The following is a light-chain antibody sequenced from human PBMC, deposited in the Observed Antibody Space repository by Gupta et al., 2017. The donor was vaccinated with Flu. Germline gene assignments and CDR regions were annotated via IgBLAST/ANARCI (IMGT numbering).Light chain of an antibody. CDR1: NNDIGAYKF. CDR3: ASFTSSSTLL. J-gene: IGLJ2*01. Sequence: TNNDIGAYKFVSWYQQHSGKLPKRIIYEISGRPSGVSDRFSGSKSGNTASLTISGLQADDEALYYCASFTSSSTLLFGGGTKLTVL. CDR2: EIS. V-gene: IGLV2-14*03.